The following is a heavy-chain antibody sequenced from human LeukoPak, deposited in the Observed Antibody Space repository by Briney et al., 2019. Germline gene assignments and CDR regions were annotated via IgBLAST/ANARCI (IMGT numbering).Heavy chain of an antibody. CDR2: MNPNSGNT. CDR1: GYTFTSYY. V-gene: IGHV1-8*03. J-gene: IGHJ4*02. Sequence: ASVKVSCKASGYTFTSYYMHWVRQATGQGLEWMGWMNPNSGNTGYAQKFQGRVTITRNTSISTAYMELSSLRSEDTAVYYCANTIGARLMYFDYWGQGTLVTVSS. CDR3: ANTIGARLMYFDY. D-gene: IGHD6-6*01.